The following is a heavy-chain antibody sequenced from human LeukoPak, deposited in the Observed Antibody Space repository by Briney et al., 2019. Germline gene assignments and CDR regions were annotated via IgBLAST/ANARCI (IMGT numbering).Heavy chain of an antibody. D-gene: IGHD3-9*01. CDR2: ISAYNGNT. V-gene: IGHV1-18*01. CDR3: ARAPRYFDWLLLPPFDY. J-gene: IGHJ4*02. CDR1: GYTFTSYG. Sequence: ASVKVSCKASGYTFTSYGISWVRQAPGQGLEWMGWISAYNGNTNYAQKLQGRVTMTTDTSTSTAYMELRSLRSDDTAVYYCARAPRYFDWLLLPPFDYWGQGTLVTVSS.